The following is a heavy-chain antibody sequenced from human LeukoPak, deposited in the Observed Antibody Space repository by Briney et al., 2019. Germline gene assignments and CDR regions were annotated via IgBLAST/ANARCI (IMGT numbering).Heavy chain of an antibody. D-gene: IGHD1-1*01. V-gene: IGHV3-23*01. J-gene: IGHJ5*02. CDR2: ISGSGGNT. Sequence: GGTLRLSCAASGFTFSSYGMTWVRQAPGKGLEWVSGISGSGGNTYYADSVKGRFTSSRDNSKNTLYLQMNSLRAEDTAVYYCAKGSTRENWFDPWGQGTLVTVSS. CDR3: AKGSTRENWFDP. CDR1: GFTFSSYG.